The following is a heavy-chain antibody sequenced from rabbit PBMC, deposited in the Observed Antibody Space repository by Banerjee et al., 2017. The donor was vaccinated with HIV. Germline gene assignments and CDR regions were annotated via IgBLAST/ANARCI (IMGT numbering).Heavy chain of an antibody. CDR2: IYPVYGYT. D-gene: IGHD8-1*01. J-gene: IGHJ3*01. CDR3: ARCTGSNYYLATRLDL. Sequence: QEQLVESGGGLVTLGGSLKLTCKASGIDFSSSYWISWVRQAPGKGLEWIGCIYPVYGYTDYASWVNGRFTISETSSTTVTLQMTSLTAADTATYFCARCTGSNYYLATRLDLWGPGTLVTVS. CDR1: GIDFSSSYW. V-gene: IGHV1S45*01.